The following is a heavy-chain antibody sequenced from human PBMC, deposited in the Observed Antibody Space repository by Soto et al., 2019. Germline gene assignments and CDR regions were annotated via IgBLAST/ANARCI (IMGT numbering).Heavy chain of an antibody. CDR1: GGSFSGYY. V-gene: IGHV4-34*01. D-gene: IGHD3-22*01. Sequence: QVQLQQWGAGLLKPSETLSLTCAVYGGSFSGYYWSWIRQPPGKGLEWIGEINHSGSTNYNPSLKSRVTISVDTSKNQFSLKLSSVTAADTAVYYCERGGRDSSNHYRPHYYYGMDVWGQGTTVTVSS. J-gene: IGHJ6*02. CDR2: INHSGST. CDR3: ERGGRDSSNHYRPHYYYGMDV.